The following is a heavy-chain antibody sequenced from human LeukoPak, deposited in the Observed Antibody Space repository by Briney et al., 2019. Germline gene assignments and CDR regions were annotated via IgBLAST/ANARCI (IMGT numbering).Heavy chain of an antibody. CDR1: GYTFTSYG. D-gene: IGHD4-23*01. V-gene: IGHV1-8*01. Sequence: ASVNLSCKASGYTFTSYGINWVRQAPGQGLEWMGWMNPNSGNTGYAQKFPGRVTMTRNTSISTAYMELSSLRSEDTAVYYCARVPFGYGGNSDYWGEGTLVTVSS. CDR2: MNPNSGNT. CDR3: ARVPFGYGGNSDY. J-gene: IGHJ4*02.